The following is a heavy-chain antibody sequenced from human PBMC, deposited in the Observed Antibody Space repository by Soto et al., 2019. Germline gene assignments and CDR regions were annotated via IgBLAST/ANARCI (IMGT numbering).Heavy chain of an antibody. CDR1: GGSFSGYY. J-gene: IGHJ6*02. Sequence: SSETLSLTCAVYGGSFSGYYWSWIRQPPGKGLEWIGEINHSGSTNYNPSLKSRVTISVDTSKNQFSLKLSSVAAADTAVYYCARNGYCSSTSCSYYYYYYGMDVWGQGTTVTVS. CDR2: INHSGST. V-gene: IGHV4-34*01. CDR3: ARNGYCSSTSCSYYYYYYGMDV. D-gene: IGHD2-2*01.